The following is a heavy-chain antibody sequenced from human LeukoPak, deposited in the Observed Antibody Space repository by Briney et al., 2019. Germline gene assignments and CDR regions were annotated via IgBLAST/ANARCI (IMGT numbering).Heavy chain of an antibody. J-gene: IGHJ3*02. V-gene: IGHV4-59*01. CDR1: GVSIRSYY. CDR2: IYYSGSP. Sequence: PSETLSLTCTVSGVSIRSYYWSWIRQPPGKGLEWIGYIYYSGSPNYNPSLKSRVTLSVDTSKNQFSLKLSSVTAADTAVYYCARGEVGQWLGFDAFDIWGQGTMVTVSS. CDR3: ARGEVGQWLGFDAFDI. D-gene: IGHD6-19*01.